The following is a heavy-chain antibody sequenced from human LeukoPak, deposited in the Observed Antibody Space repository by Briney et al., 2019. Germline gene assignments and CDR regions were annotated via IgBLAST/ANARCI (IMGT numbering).Heavy chain of an antibody. CDR1: GFTFSSYG. V-gene: IGHV3-23*01. CDR3: AKEFDSSGYCGY. J-gene: IGHJ4*02. Sequence: GGSLRLSCAASGFTFSSYGMSWVRQAPGKGLEWVSAISGSGGSTYYADSVKGRFTISRDNSRNTLYLQMNSLRAEDTAVYYCAKEFDSSGYCGYWGQGTLVTVSS. CDR2: ISGSGGST. D-gene: IGHD3-22*01.